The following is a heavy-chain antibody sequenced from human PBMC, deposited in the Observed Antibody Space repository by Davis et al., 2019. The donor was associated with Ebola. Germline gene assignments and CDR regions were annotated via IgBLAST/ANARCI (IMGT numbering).Heavy chain of an antibody. D-gene: IGHD6-19*01. Sequence: AASVKVSCKASGGTFSRIGINWVRQAPGQGLEWMGGIIPILGTTNYAQKFQGRVTITVDEISNTAYMEQSSLRSEDTAVYYCAIAMAGYFDPWGQGTLVTVSS. V-gene: IGHV1-69*13. CDR2: IIPILGTT. CDR3: AIAMAGYFDP. CDR1: GGTFSRIG. J-gene: IGHJ5*02.